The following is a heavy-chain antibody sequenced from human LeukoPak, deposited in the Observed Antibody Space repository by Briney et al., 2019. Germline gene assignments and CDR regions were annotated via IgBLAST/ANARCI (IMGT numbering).Heavy chain of an antibody. CDR2: ISRSGRTI. Sequence: PGGSLRLSCAASEFTFSSFSMLWVRQAPGKGLEWVSYISRSGRTIYYADSVKGRFTISRDNAGNSLYLQMSSLRDEDTAIYYCARDYDSSGHLGYFDLWGRGTLVTVSS. CDR3: ARDYDSSGHLGYFDL. CDR1: EFTFSSFS. J-gene: IGHJ2*01. V-gene: IGHV3-48*02. D-gene: IGHD3-22*01.